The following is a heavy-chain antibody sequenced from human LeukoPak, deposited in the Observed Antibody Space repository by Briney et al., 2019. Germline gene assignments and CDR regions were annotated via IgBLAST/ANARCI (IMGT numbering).Heavy chain of an antibody. CDR2: ISSSSSTI. Sequence: QPGGSLRLSCAASGFTFSSYSMNWVRQAPGKGLEWVSYISSSSSTINYADSVKGRFTISRDNARNSLYLQMNSLRAEDTAVYYCARRDGSFDYWGQGTLVTVSS. CDR3: ARRDGSFDY. V-gene: IGHV3-48*04. D-gene: IGHD5-24*01. CDR1: GFTFSSYS. J-gene: IGHJ4*02.